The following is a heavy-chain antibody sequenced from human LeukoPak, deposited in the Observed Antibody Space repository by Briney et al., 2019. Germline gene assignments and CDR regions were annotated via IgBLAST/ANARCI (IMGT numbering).Heavy chain of an antibody. D-gene: IGHD3/OR15-3a*01. CDR1: GYTFTGYY. J-gene: IGHJ6*02. CDR2: INPNSGGT. CDR3: ARVAAPWDWYYGMDV. V-gene: IGHV1-2*02. Sequence: ASVKVSCKASGYTFTGYYMHWVRQAPGQGLEWMGWINPNSGGTNYAQKFQGRVTMTRNTSISTAYMELSSLRSEDTAVYYCARVAAPWDWYYGMDVWGQGTTVTVSS.